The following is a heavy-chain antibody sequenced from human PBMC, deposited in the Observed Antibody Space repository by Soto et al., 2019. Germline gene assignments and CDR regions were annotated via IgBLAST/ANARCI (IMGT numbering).Heavy chain of an antibody. J-gene: IGHJ6*02. CDR1: GGTFSSYA. CDR3: ARVSSSRDDYYYYGMDV. V-gene: IGHV1-69*12. CDR2: IIPIFGTA. Sequence: QVQLVQSGAEVKKPGSSVKVSCKASGGTFSSYAISWVRQAPGQGLEWMGGIIPIFGTANYAQKFQGRVTITGDEATSTAYMELSSLGSEDTAVYYCARVSSSRDDYYYYGMDVWGQGTTVTVSS. D-gene: IGHD6-6*01.